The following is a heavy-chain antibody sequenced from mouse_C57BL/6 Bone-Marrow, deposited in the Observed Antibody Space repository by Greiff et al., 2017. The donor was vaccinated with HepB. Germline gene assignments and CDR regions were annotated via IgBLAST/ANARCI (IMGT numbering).Heavy chain of an antibody. J-gene: IGHJ2*01. Sequence: QVQLQQSGPELVKPGASVKISCKASGYAFSSSWMNWVKQRPGKGLEWIGRIYPGDGDTNYNGKFKGKATLTADKSSSTAYMQLSSLTSEDSAVYFCARSQAYYTSYYFDYWGQGTTLTVSS. CDR3: ARSQAYYTSYYFDY. CDR1: GYAFSSSW. D-gene: IGHD2-12*01. V-gene: IGHV1-82*01. CDR2: IYPGDGDT.